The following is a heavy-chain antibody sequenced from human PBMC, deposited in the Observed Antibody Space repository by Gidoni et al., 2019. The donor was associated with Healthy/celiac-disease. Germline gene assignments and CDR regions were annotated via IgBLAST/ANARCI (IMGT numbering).Heavy chain of an antibody. Sequence: QVQLQQWGAGLLKPSETLSLTCAVYGGSFSGYYWSWIRQPPGKGLEWIGEINHSGSTNYNPSLKSRVTISVDTSKNQFSLKLSSVTAADTAVYYCARGQSLSVTMGGYYFDYWGQGTLVTVSS. CDR1: GGSFSGYY. J-gene: IGHJ4*02. D-gene: IGHD4-17*01. CDR2: INHSGST. CDR3: ARGQSLSVTMGGYYFDY. V-gene: IGHV4-34*01.